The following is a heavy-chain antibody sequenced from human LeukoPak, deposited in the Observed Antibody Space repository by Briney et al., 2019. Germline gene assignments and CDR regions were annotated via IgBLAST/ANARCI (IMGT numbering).Heavy chain of an antibody. CDR2: IYHSGST. Sequence: PSETLSLTCAVSGYSISSGYYWGWIRQPPGKGLEWIGSIYHSGSTYYNPSLKSRVTISVDTSKNQFSLKLSSVTAADTAVYDCARVGLVAAAGRYFDYWGQGTLVTVSS. CDR1: GYSISSGYY. D-gene: IGHD6-13*01. J-gene: IGHJ4*02. CDR3: ARVGLVAAAGRYFDY. V-gene: IGHV4-38-2*01.